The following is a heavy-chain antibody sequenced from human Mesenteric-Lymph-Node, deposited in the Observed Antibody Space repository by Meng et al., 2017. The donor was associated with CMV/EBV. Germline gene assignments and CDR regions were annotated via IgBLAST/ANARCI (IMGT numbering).Heavy chain of an antibody. J-gene: IGHJ4*02. D-gene: IGHD1-20*01. CDR1: GFTFSSYA. CDR3: AKDRMYNWNIFDY. CDR2: VSSSGGGT. V-gene: IGHV3-23*01. Sequence: GESLKISCAASGFTFSSYAMSWVRQAPGQGLASVSGVSSSGGGTYYADSVKGRFTISRDNSKNTLYLQMNSLRAEDTAVYYCAKDRMYNWNIFDYWGQGTLVTVSS.